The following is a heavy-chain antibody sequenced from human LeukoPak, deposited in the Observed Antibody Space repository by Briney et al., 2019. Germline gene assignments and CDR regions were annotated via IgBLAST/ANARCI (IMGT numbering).Heavy chain of an antibody. J-gene: IGHJ3*02. D-gene: IGHD3-22*01. CDR3: ARGHYYDSSGYYPHDAFDI. V-gene: IGHV3-11*04. CDR1: GFTFSDYY. CDR2: ISSSGSTI. Sequence: GGSLRLSCAASGFTFSDYYMSWIRQAPGKGLEWVSYISSSGSTIYYADSVKGRFTISRDNAKNSLYLQMNSLRAEDTAVYYCARGHYYDSSGYYPHDAFDIWGQGTMVTVSS.